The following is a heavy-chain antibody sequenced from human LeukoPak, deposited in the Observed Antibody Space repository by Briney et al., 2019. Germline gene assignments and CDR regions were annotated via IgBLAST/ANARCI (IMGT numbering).Heavy chain of an antibody. CDR3: AKEFLRWGLDP. Sequence: PGGSLRLSCATSGFTFSSDPMSWVRQAPGKGLEWASAISGSGGSTYYADSVKGRFTISRDNSKNTLYLQMNSLRAEDTAVYYCAKEFLRWGLDPWGQGTLVTVSS. CDR2: ISGSGGST. D-gene: IGHD2-21*01. J-gene: IGHJ5*02. V-gene: IGHV3-23*01. CDR1: GFTFSSDP.